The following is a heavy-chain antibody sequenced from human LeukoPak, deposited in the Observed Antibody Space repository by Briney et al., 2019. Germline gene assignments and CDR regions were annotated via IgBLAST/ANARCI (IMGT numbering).Heavy chain of an antibody. Sequence: GGSLRLSCAASGFTFSSYAMSWVRQAPGKGLEWVSAISGSGGSTYYADFVKGRFTISRDNSKNTLYLQMNSLRAEDTAVYYCAKNPRPLPYYFDYWGQGTLVTVSS. V-gene: IGHV3-23*01. CDR1: GFTFSSYA. CDR2: ISGSGGST. D-gene: IGHD6-6*01. CDR3: AKNPRPLPYYFDY. J-gene: IGHJ4*02.